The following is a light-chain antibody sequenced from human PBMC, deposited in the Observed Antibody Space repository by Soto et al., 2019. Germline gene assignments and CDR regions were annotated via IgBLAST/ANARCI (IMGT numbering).Light chain of an antibody. CDR1: QSVSSSY. Sequence: EIVLTQSPGTLSLSPGERATLSCRASQSVSSSYLAWYQQKPGQAPRLLIYGASSRATGVPDRFSGSGSGTDFPLTISRLEPEDFAVYYCQQYGSSPPDLTFGPGTKVDIK. CDR2: GAS. J-gene: IGKJ3*01. V-gene: IGKV3-20*01. CDR3: QQYGSSPPDLT.